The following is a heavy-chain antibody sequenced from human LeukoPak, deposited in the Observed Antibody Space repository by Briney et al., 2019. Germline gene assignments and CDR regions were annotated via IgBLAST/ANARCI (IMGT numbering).Heavy chain of an antibody. CDR2: INHSGST. V-gene: IGHV4-34*01. CDR1: GGSISSYY. Sequence: PSETLSLTCTVSGGSISSYYWSWIRQPPGKGLEWIGEINHSGSTNYNPSLKSRVTISVDTSKNQFSLKLSSVTAADTAVYYCARRARYDYVWGSYRKKNWFDPWGQGTLVTVSS. D-gene: IGHD3-16*02. J-gene: IGHJ5*02. CDR3: ARRARYDYVWGSYRKKNWFDP.